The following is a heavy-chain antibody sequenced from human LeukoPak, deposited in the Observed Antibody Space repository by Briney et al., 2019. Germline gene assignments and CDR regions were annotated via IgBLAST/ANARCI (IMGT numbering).Heavy chain of an antibody. CDR1: GFTFSSYA. Sequence: PGGSLRLSCAASGFTFSSYAMHWVRQAPGKGLEWVAVISYDGSNKYYAGSVKGRFTISRDNSKNTLYLQMNSLRAEDTAVYYCARRKASLYGMDVWGQGTTVTVSS. J-gene: IGHJ6*02. D-gene: IGHD6-6*01. CDR3: ARRKASLYGMDV. CDR2: ISYDGSNK. V-gene: IGHV3-30*04.